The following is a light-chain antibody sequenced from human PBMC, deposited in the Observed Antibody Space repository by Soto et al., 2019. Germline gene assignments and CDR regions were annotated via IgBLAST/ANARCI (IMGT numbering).Light chain of an antibody. CDR1: SGHSNYA. CDR2: LNSDGSH. CDR3: QNWDTGIRV. J-gene: IGLJ1*01. Sequence: QLVLTQAPSASASLGASVKLTCTLSSGHSNYAIAWHQQQPEKGPRYLMKLNSDGSHRKGDGIPDRFSGSSSGAERYLTISSLQSEDEADYYCQNWDTGIRVFGTGNKVTVL. V-gene: IGLV4-69*01.